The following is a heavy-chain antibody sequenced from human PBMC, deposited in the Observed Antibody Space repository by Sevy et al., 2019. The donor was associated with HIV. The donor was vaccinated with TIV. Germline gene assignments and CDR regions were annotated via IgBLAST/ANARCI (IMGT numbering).Heavy chain of an antibody. J-gene: IGHJ6*02. CDR2: ISGSGGST. CDR1: GFTFSSYA. CDR3: AKDLGYDFWSGYYVVHYYYGMDV. D-gene: IGHD3-3*01. V-gene: IGHV3-23*01. Sequence: GGSLRLSCAASGFTFSSYAMSWVRQAPGKGLEWVSAISGSGGSTYYADSVKGRFTISRDNSKNTLYLQMNDLRAEDTAVYYCAKDLGYDFWSGYYVVHYYYGMDVWGQGTTVTVSS.